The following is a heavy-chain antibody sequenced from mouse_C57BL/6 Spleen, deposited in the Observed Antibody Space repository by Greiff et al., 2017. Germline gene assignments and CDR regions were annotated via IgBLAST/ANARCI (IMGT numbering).Heavy chain of an antibody. V-gene: IGHV5-17*01. CDR3: ARDLSYSGSSPFAY. Sequence: EVQLVESGGGLVKPGGSLKLSCAASGFTFSDYGMHWVRQAPEKGLEWVAYISSGSSTIYYADTVKGRFTISRDNAKNTLFLQMTSLRSEDPAMDYGARDLSYSGSSPFAYWGQGTLVTVSA. D-gene: IGHD1-1*01. J-gene: IGHJ3*01. CDR1: GFTFSDYG. CDR2: ISSGSSTI.